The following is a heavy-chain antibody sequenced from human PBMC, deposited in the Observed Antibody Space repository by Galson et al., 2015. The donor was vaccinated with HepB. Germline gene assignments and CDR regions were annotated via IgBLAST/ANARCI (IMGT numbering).Heavy chain of an antibody. Sequence: SLRLSCAASGFTFSSYAVHWVRQAPGKGLQWVAVISYDGSNTFYADSVKGRFTISRDNSKNTLYLQMNSLRAEDTAVYYCARAGLSSGYYFGYYPDYWGQGTLVTVSS. V-gene: IGHV3-30*04. CDR2: ISYDGSNT. CDR3: ARAGLSSGYYFGYYPDY. J-gene: IGHJ4*02. D-gene: IGHD3-22*01. CDR1: GFTFSSYA.